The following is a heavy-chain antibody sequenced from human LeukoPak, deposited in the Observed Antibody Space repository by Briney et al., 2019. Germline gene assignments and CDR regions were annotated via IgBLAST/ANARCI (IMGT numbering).Heavy chain of an antibody. D-gene: IGHD5-18*01. V-gene: IGHV1-18*01. CDR1: VYTVTNYG. CDR3: ARGKQWIQLWSDY. CDR2: SSAYNGNT. J-gene: IGHJ4*02. Sequence: ASVTVSYKASVYTVTNYGISWVRQAPAQGLEGVGWSSAYNGNTNYAQKFQGRVTITADKSTSTAYLELSSLRSEDTAVYYCARGKQWIQLWSDYWGQGTLVTVSS.